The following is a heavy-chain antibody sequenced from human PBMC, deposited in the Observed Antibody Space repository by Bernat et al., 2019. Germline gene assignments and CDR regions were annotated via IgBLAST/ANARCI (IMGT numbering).Heavy chain of an antibody. J-gene: IGHJ4*02. CDR2: IAPDGDT. D-gene: IGHD6-13*01. CDR3: ARHGLAAAGGKYYFDY. Sequence: EVQLVESGGGLVQPGGSLRLSCAASGFTISTNFMSWVRQAPGKGLDWVSIIAPDGDTHHADSVKGRFTISRDSSENTLYLQRNGLRVEDTAVYYCARHGLAAAGGKYYFDYWGQGTLLSVSS. CDR1: GFTISTNF. V-gene: IGHV3-66*04.